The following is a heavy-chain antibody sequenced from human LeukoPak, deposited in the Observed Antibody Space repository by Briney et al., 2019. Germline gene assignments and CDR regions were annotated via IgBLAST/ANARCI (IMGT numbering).Heavy chain of an antibody. CDR1: GGSFSGYY. V-gene: IGHV4-34*01. CDR3: ARGRYSYGHGGNWFDP. Sequence: SETLSLTCAVYGGSFSGYYWSWIRQPPGKGLEWIGEINHSGSTNYNPSLKGRVTISVDTSKNQFSLKLSSVTAADTAVYYCARGRYSYGHGGNWFDPWGQGTLVTVSS. J-gene: IGHJ5*02. D-gene: IGHD5-18*01. CDR2: INHSGST.